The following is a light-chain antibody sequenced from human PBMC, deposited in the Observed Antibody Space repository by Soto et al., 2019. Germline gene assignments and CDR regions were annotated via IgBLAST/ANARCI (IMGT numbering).Light chain of an antibody. V-gene: IGLV2-11*01. CDR3: CSYAGTYSPV. CDR2: DVS. Sequence: QSALTQPPSVSGSPGQSVTISCTRTSSDVGAYNFVSWYQQYPGKAPKLIIFDVSARPSGVPDRFSGSKSGNTASLTISGLQADDEADYYCCSYAGTYSPVLGGGTKLTVL. CDR1: SSDVGAYNF. J-gene: IGLJ2*01.